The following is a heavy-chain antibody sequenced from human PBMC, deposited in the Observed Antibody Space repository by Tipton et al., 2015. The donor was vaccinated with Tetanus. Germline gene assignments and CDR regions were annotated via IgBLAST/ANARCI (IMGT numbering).Heavy chain of an antibody. V-gene: IGHV4-31*03. CDR3: GRELQTAMGGVGH. D-gene: IGHD5-18*01. CDR1: GGSVTSGDHY. J-gene: IGHJ4*02. Sequence: TLSLTCTVSGGSVTSGDHYWSWIRQHPGKGLEWIGRIYYSGSSYQNPSLRSRLTISIDTSKNQISLEHKSVTPADSAVDYCGRELQTAMGGVGHWGQGPLVTVSS. CDR2: IYYSGSS.